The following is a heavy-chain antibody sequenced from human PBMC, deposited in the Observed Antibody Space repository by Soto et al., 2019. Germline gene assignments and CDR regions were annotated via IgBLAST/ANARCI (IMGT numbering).Heavy chain of an antibody. CDR1: GYTFTSHG. J-gene: IGHJ4*02. Sequence: QVLLVQSGPEVRKPGASVKVSCKASGYTFTSHGVSWLRQAPGQGLEWLGWIITYSGIRNYARKFQDRVTMGSDTSTSTVYIELRSLTSNDTAMYYCARDPSTSRFDYWGQGTLVTVSS. CDR3: ARDPSTSRFDY. V-gene: IGHV1-18*01. CDR2: IITYSGIR. D-gene: IGHD2-2*01.